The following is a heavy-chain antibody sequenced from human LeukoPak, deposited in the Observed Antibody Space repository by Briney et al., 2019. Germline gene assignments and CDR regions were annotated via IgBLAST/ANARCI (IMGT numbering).Heavy chain of an antibody. Sequence: GGSLRLSCAASGFTFSRYSMNWVRQAPGKGLEWVSSISTSSSYIYYADSVKGRFTISRDNAKNSLYLQMNSLRAEDTAVYYCARDLAFVVGATPIDYWGQGTLVTVSS. J-gene: IGHJ4*02. V-gene: IGHV3-21*01. CDR1: GFTFSRYS. CDR3: ARDLAFVVGATPIDY. CDR2: ISTSSSYI. D-gene: IGHD1-26*01.